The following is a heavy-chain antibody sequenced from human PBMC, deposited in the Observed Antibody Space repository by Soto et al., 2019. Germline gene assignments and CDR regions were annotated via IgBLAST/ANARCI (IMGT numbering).Heavy chain of an antibody. V-gene: IGHV3-30-3*02. Sequence: SCAASGFTFSSYAMHWVRQAPGKGLEWVAVISYDGSNKYYADSVKGRFTISRDNSRNTLYLQVNSLRAEDTAVYYCAKDQTDVTLFDYWGQGTLVTVSS. CDR3: AKDQTDVTLFDY. CDR2: ISYDGSNK. D-gene: IGHD2-21*02. J-gene: IGHJ4*02. CDR1: GFTFSSYA.